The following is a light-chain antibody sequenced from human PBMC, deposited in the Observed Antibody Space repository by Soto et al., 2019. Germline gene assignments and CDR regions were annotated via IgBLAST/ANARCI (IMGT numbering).Light chain of an antibody. V-gene: IGLV4-69*01. J-gene: IGLJ2*01. CDR3: QTWDSGPLI. CDR2: LNSDGAH. CDR1: SGHSSYT. Sequence: QLVLTQSPSASASLGASVKLTCSLSSGHSSYTHVGHQQQPEKGPLYVMKLNSDGAHTKGDGIHERFSGFRSGAARFLIISNLQSEDEANYYGQTWDSGPLIVGGGTK.